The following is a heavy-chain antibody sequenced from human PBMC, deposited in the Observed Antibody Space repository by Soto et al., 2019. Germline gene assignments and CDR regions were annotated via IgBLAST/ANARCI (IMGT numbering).Heavy chain of an antibody. CDR2: ISYDGSNK. D-gene: IGHD2-2*01. CDR1: GFTFSSYV. V-gene: IGHV3-30*18. J-gene: IGHJ5*02. CDR3: AKDPYCSSTSCPDP. Sequence: GGSLRLSCAASGFTFSSYVMHWVRQAPGKGLEWVAVISYDGSNKYYADSVKGRFTISRDNSKNTLYLQMNSLRAEDTAVYYCAKDPYCSSTSCPDPWGQGTLVTVSS.